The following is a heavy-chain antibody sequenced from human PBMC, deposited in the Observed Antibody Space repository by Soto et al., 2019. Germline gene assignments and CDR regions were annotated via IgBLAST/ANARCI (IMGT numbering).Heavy chain of an antibody. Sequence: QVQLVQSGPEVKKPGPSVKVSCKASGYPFTSYGISGVRQPPGQGLEWLGGISAYNGNTNYAQMLQARVTMTTDTSTSTAYMERRGLRSDAPAVYFCASERGSYPVSGDAFDIWGQGTMVAVSS. CDR2: ISAYNGNT. CDR3: ASERGSYPVSGDAFDI. V-gene: IGHV1-18*01. J-gene: IGHJ3*02. CDR1: GYPFTSYG. D-gene: IGHD1-26*01.